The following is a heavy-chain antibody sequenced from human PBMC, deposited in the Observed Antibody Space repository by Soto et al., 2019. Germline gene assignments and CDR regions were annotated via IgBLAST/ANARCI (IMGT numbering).Heavy chain of an antibody. CDR2: SYYSGST. Sequence: SETLSLTCTVSGASISSGGYYWSWIRQHPEKGLEWIGYSYYSGSTYYNPSLKSRVSISVDTSKNQFSLKLSSVTAADTSVYYCARGARYWFDPWGQGTMVTVSS. CDR1: GASISSGGYY. V-gene: IGHV4-31*03. J-gene: IGHJ5*02. CDR3: ARGARYWFDP.